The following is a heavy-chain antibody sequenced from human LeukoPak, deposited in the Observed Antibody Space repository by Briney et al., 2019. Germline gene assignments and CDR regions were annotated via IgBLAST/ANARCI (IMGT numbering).Heavy chain of an antibody. Sequence: PETQSLTCTVSGGSISSYYWSWIRQPPGKGLEWIGFSFYSGSTNYNPSLKSRVTISVDTSKNQFSLKLTSVTSADTAVYYCARGLDARSAFDVWGQGAIVTVSS. CDR2: SFYSGST. CDR1: GGSISSYY. D-gene: IGHD3-16*01. CDR3: ARGLDARSAFDV. V-gene: IGHV4-59*01. J-gene: IGHJ3*01.